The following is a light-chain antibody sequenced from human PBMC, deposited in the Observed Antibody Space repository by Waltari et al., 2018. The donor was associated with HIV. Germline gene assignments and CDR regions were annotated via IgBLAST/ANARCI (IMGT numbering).Light chain of an antibody. V-gene: IGKV3-15*01. CDR2: GAS. CDR1: EGVGIH. Sequence: EIVMTQSPATLAVSPGERATLSCWASEGVGIHVAWYQQKPGQAPRLFIFGASTRATDVPARFIGSGSGSQFTLTISSLQPEDFAVYYCQQYSEWLPITFGQGTRLEMK. CDR3: QQYSEWLPIT. J-gene: IGKJ5*01.